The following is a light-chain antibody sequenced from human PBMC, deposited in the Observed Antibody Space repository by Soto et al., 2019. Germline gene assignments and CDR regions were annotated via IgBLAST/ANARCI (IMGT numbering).Light chain of an antibody. Sequence: QAVVTQEPSFSVSPGGTVTLTCGFTSGSVSTHYYPSWYQQTPGQAPRTLIYSTNTRSSGVPDRFSGSILGNKAALTITGAQTDDESYYYCGFYLGSGISVFGTGTKLTVL. CDR1: SGSVSTHYY. V-gene: IGLV8-61*01. CDR2: STN. CDR3: GFYLGSGISV. J-gene: IGLJ1*01.